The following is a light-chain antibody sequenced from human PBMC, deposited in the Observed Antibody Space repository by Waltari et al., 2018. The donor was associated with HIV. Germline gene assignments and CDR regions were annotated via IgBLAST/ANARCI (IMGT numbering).Light chain of an antibody. CDR3: QQYNSLSLT. J-gene: IGKJ4*02. Sequence: IQMTQSPSTLSASVGDRVAVTCRASQTISDWLAWYQQKPGKGPKILIYKASNVRSGVTSRFSGGGAGTEFTLTISSLQPDDFATYYCQQYNSLSLTFGGGTKVESK. CDR1: QTISDW. V-gene: IGKV1-5*03. CDR2: KAS.